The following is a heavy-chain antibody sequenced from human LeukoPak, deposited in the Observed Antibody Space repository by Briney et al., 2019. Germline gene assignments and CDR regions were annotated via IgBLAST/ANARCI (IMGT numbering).Heavy chain of an antibody. Sequence: GGSLRLSCAASGFTFSSYAMHWVRQAPGKGLEWVAVISYDGSNKYYADSVKGRFTISRDNSKNTLYLQMNSLRAEDTAVYYCAKDRFGEGSYFDYWGQGTLVTVSS. CDR2: ISYDGSNK. D-gene: IGHD3-10*01. J-gene: IGHJ4*02. V-gene: IGHV3-30*04. CDR3: AKDRFGEGSYFDY. CDR1: GFTFSSYA.